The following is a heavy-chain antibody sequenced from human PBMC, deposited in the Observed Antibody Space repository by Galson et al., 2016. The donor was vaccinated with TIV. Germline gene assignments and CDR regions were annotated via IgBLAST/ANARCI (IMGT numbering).Heavy chain of an antibody. CDR1: GYPFSAYY. D-gene: IGHD3-10*01. J-gene: IGHJ6*02. CDR2: INPYSADT. V-gene: IGHV1-2*02. Sequence: SVKVSCKASGYPFSAYYIHWVRQAPGQGLEWMGWINPYSADTNYAQSFQGRVSMTSDTSINTAYMELSRMSPDEPAIFFCARGINYGFDFYYGMDVWGQGTTVTVSS. CDR3: ARGINYGFDFYYGMDV.